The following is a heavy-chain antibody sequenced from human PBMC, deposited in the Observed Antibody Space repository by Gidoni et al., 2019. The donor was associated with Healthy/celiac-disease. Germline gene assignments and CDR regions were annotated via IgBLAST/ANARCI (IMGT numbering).Heavy chain of an antibody. Sequence: QLQLQESGSGLVKPSQTLSLTCAVSGGSISSGGYSWSWLRQPPGKGLEWIGYIYHSGSTYYNPSLKSRVTISVDRSKNQFSLKLSSVTAADTAVYYCARAVPHPELRGLRLSFGLYYFDYWGQGTLVTVSS. CDR2: IYHSGST. CDR3: ARAVPHPELRGLRLSFGLYYFDY. CDR1: GGSISSGGYS. V-gene: IGHV4-30-2*01. D-gene: IGHD1-7*01. J-gene: IGHJ4*02.